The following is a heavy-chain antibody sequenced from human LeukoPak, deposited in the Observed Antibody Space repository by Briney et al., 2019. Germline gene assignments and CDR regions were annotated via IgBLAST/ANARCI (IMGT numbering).Heavy chain of an antibody. CDR2: IYYSGST. CDR3: ARHGYSSSGFDP. CDR1: GGSISSYY. J-gene: IGHJ5*02. Sequence: SETLSLTCTVSGGSISSYYWSWIRQPPGKGLEWIGYIYYSGSTNYNPSLKSRVTISVDTSKNQFSLKLSSVTAADTAVYYCARHGYSSSGFDPWGQGTLVTVSS. V-gene: IGHV4-59*08. D-gene: IGHD6-13*01.